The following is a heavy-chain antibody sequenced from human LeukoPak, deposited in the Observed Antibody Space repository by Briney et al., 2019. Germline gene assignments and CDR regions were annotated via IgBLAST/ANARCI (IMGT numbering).Heavy chain of an antibody. D-gene: IGHD3-10*01. Sequence: GASVKVSCKASGYTFTGYYMHWVRQAPGQGLEWMGWINPNSGGTNYAQKFQGRVTMTRDTSISTAYMELSRLRSDDTAVYYCARGPEVRGVIKTRPGHLDYWGQGTLVTVSS. CDR2: INPNSGGT. V-gene: IGHV1-2*02. CDR3: ARGPEVRGVIKTRPGHLDY. J-gene: IGHJ4*02. CDR1: GYTFTGYY.